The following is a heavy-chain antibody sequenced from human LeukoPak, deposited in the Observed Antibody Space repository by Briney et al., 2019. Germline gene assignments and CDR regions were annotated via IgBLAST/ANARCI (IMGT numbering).Heavy chain of an antibody. V-gene: IGHV3-66*01. CDR3: ARGGSSWQNYLDY. CDR1: GFTVSRNY. Sequence: PGGSLRLSCAASGFTVSRNYMSWVRQVLGKGLEWVSIIHSGGYTYADSVKGRFIISTDNSKNTLYLQLNSLRAEDTALYYCARGGSSWQNYLDYWGQGSLVTVSS. CDR2: IHSGGYT. J-gene: IGHJ4*02. D-gene: IGHD6-13*01.